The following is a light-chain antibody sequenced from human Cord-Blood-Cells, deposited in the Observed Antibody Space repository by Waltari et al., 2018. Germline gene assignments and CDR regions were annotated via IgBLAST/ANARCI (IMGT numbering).Light chain of an antibody. CDR2: DVS. V-gene: IGLV2-14*01. CDR3: SSDTSSSTLK. J-gene: IGLJ3*02. CDR1: SSDVGGYNS. Sequence: QSALTQPASVSGSPGQSITLSCTGTSSDVGGYNSVSWYQQHPGKAPKLIVYDVSTRPSGVSNRFSGSKSGNTASLTISGLQAEDEADYYCSSDTSSSTLKFGGGTKLTVL.